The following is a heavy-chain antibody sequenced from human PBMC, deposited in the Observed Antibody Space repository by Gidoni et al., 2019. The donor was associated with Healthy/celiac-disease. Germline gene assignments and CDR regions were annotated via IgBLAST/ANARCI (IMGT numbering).Heavy chain of an antibody. V-gene: IGHV1-18*01. Sequence: QVQLVQSGTDVNKPGASVQLSSTPSGYTFDTYCISWVRQAPGQVLEWMGWIRAYHGNTNYEQKLQGRVTMTTDTSTSKAYMELRSLRSEDTAVYYWARDPVSGSRGGMDWFDPWGQGTLVTVSS. CDR1: GYTFDTYC. D-gene: IGHD6-13*01. CDR2: IRAYHGNT. CDR3: ARDPVSGSRGGMDWFDP. J-gene: IGHJ5*02.